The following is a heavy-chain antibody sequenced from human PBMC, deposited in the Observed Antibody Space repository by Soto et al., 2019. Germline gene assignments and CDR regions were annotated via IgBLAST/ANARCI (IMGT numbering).Heavy chain of an antibody. CDR3: ARVGDGSGSSFDY. D-gene: IGHD3-10*01. CDR1: GGSFSGYY. CDR2: INHSGST. Sequence: SETLSLTCAVYGGSFSGYYWSWIRQPPGKGLEWIGEINHSGSTNYNPSLKSRVTISVDTSKNQFSLKLSSVTAADTAVYYCARVGDGSGSSFDYWGQGTLVTVSS. V-gene: IGHV4-34*01. J-gene: IGHJ4*02.